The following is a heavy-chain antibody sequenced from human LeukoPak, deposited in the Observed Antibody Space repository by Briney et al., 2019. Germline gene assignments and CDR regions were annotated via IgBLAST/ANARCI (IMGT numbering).Heavy chain of an antibody. CDR1: GFTFSNYW. CDR2: INEDASKK. D-gene: IGHD6-6*01. CDR3: ATSTYSSSPF. V-gene: IGHV3-7*01. J-gene: IGHJ4*02. Sequence: GGSLRLSCAASGFTFSNYWMIWVRQAPGKGLEWVANINEDASKKYYVDSVEGRFTISRDDAKNSLYLQMNSLRAEDTAMYYCATSTYSSSPFWAQGTLVTVSS.